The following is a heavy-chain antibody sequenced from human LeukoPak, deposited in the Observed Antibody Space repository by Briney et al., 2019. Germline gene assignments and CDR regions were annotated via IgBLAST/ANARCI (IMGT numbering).Heavy chain of an antibody. CDR1: GDSINSYY. CDR3: ARGGDYGDYVEWFDP. D-gene: IGHD4-17*01. J-gene: IGHJ5*02. Sequence: SETLSLTCTVSGDSINSYYWSWIRQPPGKGLEWIGYIYYSGNTKYNPSIKSRVTISVDTSKNQFSLKLSSVTAADTAVYYCARGGDYGDYVEWFDPWGQGTLVTVSS. V-gene: IGHV4-59*01. CDR2: IYYSGNT.